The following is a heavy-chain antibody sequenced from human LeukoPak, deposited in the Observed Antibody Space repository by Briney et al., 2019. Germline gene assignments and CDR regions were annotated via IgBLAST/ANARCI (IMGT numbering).Heavy chain of an antibody. V-gene: IGHV3-66*02. CDR3: ARVRHGPGSDAFDI. Sequence: GGSLRLSCAASGFTVSSNYMSWVRQAPGKGLEWVSVIYSGGSTYYADSVKGRFTISRDNSKNTLYLQMNSLRAEDTAVYYCARVRHGPGSDAFDIWGQGTMVTVSP. J-gene: IGHJ3*02. D-gene: IGHD2-15*01. CDR2: IYSGGST. CDR1: GFTVSSNY.